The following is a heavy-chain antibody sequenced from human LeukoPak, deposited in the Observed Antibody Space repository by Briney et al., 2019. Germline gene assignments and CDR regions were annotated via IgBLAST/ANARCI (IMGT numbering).Heavy chain of an antibody. J-gene: IGHJ5*02. D-gene: IGHD3-3*01. CDR3: ATGSDYYYAS. Sequence: PGGALRLSCVASGFTFTRNCMHWVRQAPGKGLEWVAAIPHDGSNALYADSGKGRFTISRDDSKNTQYLQMNTLRIEDSAMYYGATGSDYYYASWGQGALVTVSS. CDR2: IPHDGSNA. CDR1: GFTFTRNC. V-gene: IGHV3-30*03.